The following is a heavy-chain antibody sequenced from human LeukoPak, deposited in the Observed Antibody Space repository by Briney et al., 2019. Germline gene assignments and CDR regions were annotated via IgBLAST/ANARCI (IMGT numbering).Heavy chain of an antibody. V-gene: IGHV1-18*04. CDR1: GYTFTSYG. D-gene: IGHD6-13*01. Sequence: ASVKVSCKASGYTFTSYGISWGRQAPGQGLEWMGWISAYNGNTNYAQKLQGRVTMTTDTSTSTAYMELRSLRSDDTAVYYCARDDIAAAPYPFDYWGQGTLVTVSS. J-gene: IGHJ4*02. CDR2: ISAYNGNT. CDR3: ARDDIAAAPYPFDY.